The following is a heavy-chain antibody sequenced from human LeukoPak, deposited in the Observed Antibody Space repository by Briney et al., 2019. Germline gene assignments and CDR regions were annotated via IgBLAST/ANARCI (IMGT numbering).Heavy chain of an antibody. Sequence: GGSLRLSCAVSGFTVSSDYMCWVRQAPGKGLEWVSVINSDSSTYYADSVKGRFTISRDISKNTLYLQMNSLRAEDTAVYYCARDYYDSSGYYRGDYWGQGTLVTVSS. CDR2: INSDSST. CDR1: GFTVSSDY. D-gene: IGHD3-22*01. V-gene: IGHV3-53*01. CDR3: ARDYYDSSGYYRGDY. J-gene: IGHJ4*02.